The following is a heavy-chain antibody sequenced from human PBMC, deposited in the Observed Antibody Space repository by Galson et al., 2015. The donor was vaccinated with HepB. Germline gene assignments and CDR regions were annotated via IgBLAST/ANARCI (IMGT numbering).Heavy chain of an antibody. J-gene: IGHJ6*03. CDR2: INHSGST. D-gene: IGHD3-22*01. CDR3: ARGRGVLITMVIGVGHYNYYMDV. V-gene: IGHV4-34*01. CDR1: GGSFSNYY. Sequence: LSLTCAASGGSFSNYYWTWIRQPPGKGLEWLGEINHSGSTNYNQSLKSRVTISVDTSKNQFSLRLRSVTAADTAVYYCARGRGVLITMVIGVGHYNYYMDVWGKGTTVSVSS.